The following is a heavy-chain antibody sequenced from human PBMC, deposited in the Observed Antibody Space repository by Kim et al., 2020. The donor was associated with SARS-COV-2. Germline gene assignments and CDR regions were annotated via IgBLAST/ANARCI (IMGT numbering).Heavy chain of an antibody. Sequence: GGSLRLSCAASGFTFSSYSMNWVRQAPGKGLEWVSSISSSSSYIYYADSVKGRFTISRDNAKNSLYLQMNSLRAEDTAVYYCPRGGYSSGWYKINYYYGMDVWGQGTTVTVSS. CDR2: ISSSSSYI. CDR3: PRGGYSSGWYKINYYYGMDV. CDR1: GFTFSSYS. D-gene: IGHD6-19*01. J-gene: IGHJ6*02. V-gene: IGHV3-21*01.